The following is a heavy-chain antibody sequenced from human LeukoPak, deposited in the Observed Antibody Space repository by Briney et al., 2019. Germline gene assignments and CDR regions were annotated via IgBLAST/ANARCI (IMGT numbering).Heavy chain of an antibody. CDR1: GFTFSNYA. CDR3: AKRGSGSSGLYYFDY. CDR2: IIGSGTNT. Sequence: GGSLRLSCAASGFTFSNYAMSWVRQAPGKGLEWVSAIIGSGTNTYFADSVKGRFTISRGNSKNTVYLQMSSLRAEDTAIYYCAKRGSGSSGLYYFDYWGQGTLVSVSS. V-gene: IGHV3-23*01. D-gene: IGHD3-10*01. J-gene: IGHJ4*02.